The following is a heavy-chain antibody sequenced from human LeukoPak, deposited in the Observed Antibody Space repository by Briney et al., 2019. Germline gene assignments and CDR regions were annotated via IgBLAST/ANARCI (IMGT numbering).Heavy chain of an antibody. Sequence: GRSLRLSCAASGFTFSSYAMNWVRQAPGKGLEWVSYISKSGSTIYYADSVKGRFTISRDNAKNSLYLQMNSLRAEDTAVYYCARRDCDSIKCRGSNWFDPWGQGTLVSVSS. CDR3: ARRDCDSIKCRGSNWFDP. D-gene: IGHD3-22*01. CDR1: GFTFSSYA. J-gene: IGHJ5*02. CDR2: ISKSGSTI. V-gene: IGHV3-48*01.